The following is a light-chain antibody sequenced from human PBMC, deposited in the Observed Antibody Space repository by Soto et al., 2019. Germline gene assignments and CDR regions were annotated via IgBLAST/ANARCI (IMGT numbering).Light chain of an antibody. Sequence: EIVMTQSPATLSVSPGERATLSCRASQSVNTNLAWYQQKPGQAPRLLIYGASTRATGIPARFSGSGSGTEFTLTISSRQAEDFAGYYCQHYTNWPLRYTCGQGTKLEIK. CDR1: QSVNTN. J-gene: IGKJ2*01. V-gene: IGKV3-15*01. CDR2: GAS. CDR3: QHYTNWPLRYT.